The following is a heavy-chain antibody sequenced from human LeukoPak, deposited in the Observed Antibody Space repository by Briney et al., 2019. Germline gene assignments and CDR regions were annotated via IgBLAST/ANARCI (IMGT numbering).Heavy chain of an antibody. V-gene: IGHV3-30*02. CDR1: GFTFSSYG. D-gene: IGHD3-10*01. J-gene: IGHJ4*02. CDR2: IRYDGTNE. Sequence: TGGSLRLSCAASGFTFSSYGMHWVRQAPGKGLEWVTFIRYDGTNEYYADSVRGRFTISRDNSKNTLYLRMNSLRPEDTAAYYCARVEAVYYYGSASPYSPYWGQGTLVTVSS. CDR3: ARVEAVYYYGSASPYSPY.